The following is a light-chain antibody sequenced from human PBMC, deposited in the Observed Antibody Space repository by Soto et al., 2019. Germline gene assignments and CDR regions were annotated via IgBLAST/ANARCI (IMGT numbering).Light chain of an antibody. V-gene: IGLV1-40*01. CDR2: GNI. CDR1: SSNIGALFD. J-gene: IGLJ1*01. CDR3: QSYDSSLGGSV. Sequence: QSVLTQPPSVSGAPGQTGTISCTGGSSNIGALFDVHWYQQLPGAAPKLLIYGNINRPSGGPDRFSGSKSGTSDSLAITGLRAEEEADYYCQSYDSSLGGSVFGTGTKLTVL.